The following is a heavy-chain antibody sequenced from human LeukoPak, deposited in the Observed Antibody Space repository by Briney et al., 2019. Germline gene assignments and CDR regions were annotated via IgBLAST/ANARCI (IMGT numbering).Heavy chain of an antibody. V-gene: IGHV3-15*01. Sequence: GGSLRLSCAASGFTFSNAWMSWVRQAPGKGLEWVGRIKSKTDGGSTDYAAPVKGRFTISRDDSKNTLFLQMNSLKTEDTAVYYCARLPGIVATIERYFDYWGQGTLVTVSS. J-gene: IGHJ4*02. D-gene: IGHD5-12*01. CDR1: GFTFSNAW. CDR3: ARLPGIVATIERYFDY. CDR2: IKSKTDGGST.